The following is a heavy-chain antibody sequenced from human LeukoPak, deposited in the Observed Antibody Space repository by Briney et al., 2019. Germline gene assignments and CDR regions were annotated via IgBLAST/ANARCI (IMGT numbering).Heavy chain of an antibody. D-gene: IGHD6-13*01. CDR2: ISSSSSYI. V-gene: IGHV3-21*01. J-gene: IGHJ6*03. CDR1: GFTSSSYS. CDR3: ARGGREQQLPQIQYYYYYYMDV. Sequence: PGGSLRLSCAASGFTSSSYSMNWVRQAPGKGLEWVSSISSSSSYIYYADSVKGRFTISRDNAKNSLYLQMNSLRAEDTAVYYCARGGREQQLPQIQYYYYYYMDVWGKGTTVTVSS.